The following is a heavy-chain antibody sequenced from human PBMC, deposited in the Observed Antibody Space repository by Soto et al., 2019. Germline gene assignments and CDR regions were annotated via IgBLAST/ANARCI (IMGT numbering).Heavy chain of an antibody. CDR1: GFTFSSYA. Sequence: GGSLRLSCAASGFTFSSYAMSWVRQAPGKGLEWVSAISGSGGSTYYADSVKGRFTISRDNSKNTLYLQMNSLRAEDTAVYYCAKDSDYYDSSGYNYYFDYWGQGTLVTVSS. CDR3: AKDSDYYDSSGYNYYFDY. D-gene: IGHD3-22*01. CDR2: ISGSGGST. J-gene: IGHJ4*02. V-gene: IGHV3-23*01.